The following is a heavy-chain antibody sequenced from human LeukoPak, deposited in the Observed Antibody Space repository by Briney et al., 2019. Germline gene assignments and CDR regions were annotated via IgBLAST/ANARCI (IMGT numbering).Heavy chain of an antibody. V-gene: IGHV1-69*13. CDR3: ARNIVVVPAAPGAGYYYMDV. Sequence: SVKVSXKASGGTFSSYAISWVRQAPGQGLEWMGGIIPIFGTANYAQKFQGRVTITADESTSTAYMELSSLRSEDTAVYYCARNIVVVPAAPGAGYYYMDVWGKGTTVTVSS. D-gene: IGHD2-2*01. CDR2: IIPIFGTA. J-gene: IGHJ6*03. CDR1: GGTFSSYA.